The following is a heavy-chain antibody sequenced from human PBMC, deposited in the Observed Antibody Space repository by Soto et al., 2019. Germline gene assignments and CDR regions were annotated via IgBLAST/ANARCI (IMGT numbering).Heavy chain of an antibody. D-gene: IGHD3-3*01. V-gene: IGHV1-18*01. Sequence: ASVKVSCKASGYTFTSYGISWVRQAPGQGLEWMGWISAYNGNTNYAQKLQGRVTMTTDTSTSTAYMELRSLRSDDTAVYYCARDEPPNYDFWSEKLGYWGQGTLVTVSS. CDR1: GYTFTSYG. CDR2: ISAYNGNT. CDR3: ARDEPPNYDFWSEKLGY. J-gene: IGHJ4*02.